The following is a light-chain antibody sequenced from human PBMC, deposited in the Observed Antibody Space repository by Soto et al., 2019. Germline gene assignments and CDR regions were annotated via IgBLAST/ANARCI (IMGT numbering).Light chain of an antibody. CDR3: TSYTSINTLVV. CDR2: EVT. Sequence: QSVLTQPASVSGSPGQSVTISCTGTSSDIGRYNYVSWYQQYPGQAPKLIIYEVTARPSGVSNRFSGSKSGNTASLTISGLQAEDEADYYCTSYTSINTLVVFGGGTKVTVL. V-gene: IGLV2-14*01. CDR1: SSDIGRYNY. J-gene: IGLJ2*01.